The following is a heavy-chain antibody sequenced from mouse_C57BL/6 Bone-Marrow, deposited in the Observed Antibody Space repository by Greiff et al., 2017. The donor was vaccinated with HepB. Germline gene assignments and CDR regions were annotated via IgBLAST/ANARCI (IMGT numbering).Heavy chain of an antibody. D-gene: IGHD2-3*01. CDR2: ISDGGSYT. V-gene: IGHV5-4*03. Sequence: EVMLVESGGGLVKPGGSLKLSCAASGFTFSSYAMSWVRQTPEKRLEWVATISDGGSYTYYPDNVKGRITISKDNAKNNLYLQMSHLKSEDTAMYDCARGLYAGYYDYALDYWGQGTSVTVSS. J-gene: IGHJ4*01. CDR3: ARGLYAGYYDYALDY. CDR1: GFTFSSYA.